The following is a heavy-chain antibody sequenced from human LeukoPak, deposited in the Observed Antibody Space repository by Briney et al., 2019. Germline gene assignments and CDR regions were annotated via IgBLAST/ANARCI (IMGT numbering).Heavy chain of an antibody. V-gene: IGHV4-39*01. J-gene: IGHJ4*02. D-gene: IGHD3-10*01. CDR1: GGSISSSGYY. CDR2: IYYSGST. CDR3: ARTGNAAVPPYFDY. Sequence: SETLSLTCTVSGGSISSSGYYWGWIRQPPGKGLEWIGTIYYSGSTYYNPSLNSRVTISADTSKNQFSPKLSSVTAADTAVYYCARTGNAAVPPYFDYWGQGALVTVSS.